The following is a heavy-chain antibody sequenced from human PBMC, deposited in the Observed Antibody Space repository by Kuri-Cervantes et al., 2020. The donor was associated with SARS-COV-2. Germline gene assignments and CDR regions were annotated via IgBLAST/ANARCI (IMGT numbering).Heavy chain of an antibody. Sequence: GESLKISCVASGFTFSSNSMNWVRQAPGKGLEWVSYISGSGSSIYYADSLKGRFTISRDNAKNSLYLQMNSLTAEDTALYYCARGGRYYFDYWGQGSLVTVSS. CDR3: ARGGRYYFDY. CDR1: GFTFSSNS. V-gene: IGHV3-48*01. J-gene: IGHJ4*02. D-gene: IGHD1-26*01. CDR2: ISGSGSSI.